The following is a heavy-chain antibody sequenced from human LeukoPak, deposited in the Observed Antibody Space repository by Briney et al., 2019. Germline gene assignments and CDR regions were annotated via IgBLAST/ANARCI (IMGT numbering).Heavy chain of an antibody. CDR1: GGSISSSSYY. CDR2: IYYSGST. Sequence: SETLSLTCTVSGGSISSSSYYWGWIRQPPGKGLEWIGSIYYSGSTYYNPSLKSRVTISVDTSKNQFSLKLSSVTAADTAVYYCARHAYYYDISGYYYPFDYWGQGTLVTVSS. CDR3: ARHAYYYDISGYYYPFDY. J-gene: IGHJ4*02. V-gene: IGHV4-39*01. D-gene: IGHD3-22*01.